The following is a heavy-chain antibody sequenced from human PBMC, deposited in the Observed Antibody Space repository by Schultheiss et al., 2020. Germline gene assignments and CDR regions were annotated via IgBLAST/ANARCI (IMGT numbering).Heavy chain of an antibody. CDR3: ARFDGGWSRYYFDY. V-gene: IGHV4-30-2*01. J-gene: IGHJ4*02. D-gene: IGHD6-19*01. Sequence: SQTLSLTCAVSGGSISSGGYSWSWIRQPPGKGLEWIGEINHSGSTNYNPSLKSRVTISVDTSKNQFSLKLSSVTAADTAVYYCARFDGGWSRYYFDYWGQGTLVTVSS. CDR2: INHSGST. CDR1: GGSISSGGYS.